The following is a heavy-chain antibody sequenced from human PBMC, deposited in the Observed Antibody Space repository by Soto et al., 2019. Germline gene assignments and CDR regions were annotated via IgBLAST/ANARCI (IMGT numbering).Heavy chain of an antibody. V-gene: IGHV1-2*04. J-gene: IGHJ6*02. D-gene: IGHD2-2*01. CDR3: ARGYCSSTSCYDFLRGPTRAYYYYYGMDV. CDR1: GYTFTGYY. CDR2: FNPNSGGT. Sequence: ASVKVSCKASGYTFTGYYMHWVRQAPGQGLEWMGWFNPNSGGTNYAQKFQGWVTMTRDTSISTAYMELSRLRSDDTAVYYCARGYCSSTSCYDFLRGPTRAYYYYYGMDVWGQGTTVTVSS.